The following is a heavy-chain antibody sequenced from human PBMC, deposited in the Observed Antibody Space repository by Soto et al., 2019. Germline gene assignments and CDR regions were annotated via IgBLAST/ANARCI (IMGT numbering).Heavy chain of an antibody. CDR1: GDSISSYY. CDR2: IHTSGNT. J-gene: IGHJ4*02. V-gene: IGHV4-4*07. CDR3: ARLGVAGKDH. D-gene: IGHD6-19*01. Sequence: SETLSLTCSVSGDSISSYYWSWIRQPAGKGLEWIGRIHTSGNTNYNPSLKSRVTMSVDMSENQFSLKLTSVTAADSAVYYCARLGVAGKDHWGQGTLVIVSS.